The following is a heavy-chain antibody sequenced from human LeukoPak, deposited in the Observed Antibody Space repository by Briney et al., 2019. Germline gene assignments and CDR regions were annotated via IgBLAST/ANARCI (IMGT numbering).Heavy chain of an antibody. CDR3: ARDLLWGSGSYGLYGY. J-gene: IGHJ4*02. Sequence: GGSLRLSCAASGFTFSSYAMHWVRQAPGKGLEWVAVISYDGSNKYYADSVKGRFTISRDNSKNTLYLQMNSLRAEDTAVYYRARDLLWGSGSYGLYGYWGQGTLVTVSS. CDR1: GFTFSSYA. V-gene: IGHV3-30-3*01. D-gene: IGHD3-10*01. CDR2: ISYDGSNK.